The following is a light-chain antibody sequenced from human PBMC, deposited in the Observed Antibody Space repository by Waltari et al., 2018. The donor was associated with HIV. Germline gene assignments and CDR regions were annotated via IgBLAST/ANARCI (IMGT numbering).Light chain of an antibody. CDR2: EVS. Sequence: QSALTQPASVSGSPGQSITISCTGTRSDVGGYHYVSWYQQHPGKAPKLMIYEVSNRPSGVSNRFSGSKSGNTASLTISGLQAEDEADYYCSSYTSSSTLEVFGGGTKLTVL. CDR1: RSDVGGYHY. V-gene: IGLV2-14*01. CDR3: SSYTSSSTLEV. J-gene: IGLJ3*02.